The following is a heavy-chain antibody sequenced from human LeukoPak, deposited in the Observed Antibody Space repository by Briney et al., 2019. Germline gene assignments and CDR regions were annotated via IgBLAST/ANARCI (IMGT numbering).Heavy chain of an antibody. J-gene: IGHJ5*02. D-gene: IGHD6-19*01. Sequence: SETLSLTCTVSGGSISSYYWSWIRQLPGKGLEWIGYIYYSGSTNYNPSLKSRVTISVDTSKNQFSLKLSSVTAADTAVYYCARSGYSSGWYNWFDPWGQGTLVTVSS. CDR2: IYYSGST. CDR1: GGSISSYY. V-gene: IGHV4-59*01. CDR3: ARSGYSSGWYNWFDP.